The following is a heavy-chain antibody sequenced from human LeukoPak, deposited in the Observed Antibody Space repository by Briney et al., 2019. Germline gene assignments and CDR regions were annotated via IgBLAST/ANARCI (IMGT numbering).Heavy chain of an antibody. CDR3: ARGTTAGTGDY. V-gene: IGHV3-53*01. J-gene: IGHJ4*02. Sequence: PGGSLRLSCAASGFSVSNDYMNWVRQAPGKGLEWVSVIYTGGSTYYADSVKGRFSVSRDNAKNSLYLQMNSLRAEDTAVYYCARGTTAGTGDYWGQGTLVTVSS. CDR2: IYTGGST. CDR1: GFSVSNDY. D-gene: IGHD6-13*01.